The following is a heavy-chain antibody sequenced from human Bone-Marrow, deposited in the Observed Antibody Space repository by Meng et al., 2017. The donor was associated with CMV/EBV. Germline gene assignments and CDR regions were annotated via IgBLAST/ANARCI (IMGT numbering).Heavy chain of an antibody. CDR2: ISGSGGST. J-gene: IGHJ4*02. V-gene: IGHV3-23*01. CDR3: AKGGSSSSFLRTYYFDY. CDR1: GFTFSSYA. Sequence: GESLRISCAASGFTFSSYAMSWVRQAPGKGLEWVSAISGSGGSTYYADSVKGRFTISRDNSKNTLYLKMNSLRAEDPAVYYCAKGGSSSSFLRTYYFDYWGQGTLVTVSS. D-gene: IGHD6-13*01.